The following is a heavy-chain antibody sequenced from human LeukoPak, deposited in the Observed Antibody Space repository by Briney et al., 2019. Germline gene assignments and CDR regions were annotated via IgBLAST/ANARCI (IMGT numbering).Heavy chain of an antibody. D-gene: IGHD5-24*01. J-gene: IGHJ4*02. CDR3: TRDAYNFNDFDY. CDR1: GFTFSTYA. V-gene: IGHV3-30*01. Sequence: GGSLRLSCAASGFTFSTYAMTWVRQAPGKGLEWVAVVSSHGNDGYYADSVKGRFTISRDNSKNTLYLQIDSLRAEDTAIYYCTRDAYNFNDFDYWGQGTLVTVYS. CDR2: VSSHGNDG.